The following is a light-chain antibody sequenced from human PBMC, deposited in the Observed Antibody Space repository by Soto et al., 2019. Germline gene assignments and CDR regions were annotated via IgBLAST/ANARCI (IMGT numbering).Light chain of an antibody. Sequence: QSALTQPRSVSGSPGQSVTISCTGTRSDVGGYNYVSWYQQHPGKAPKLMIYDVSKRPSGVPDRFSGSKSGNTASLTISGLQAEDEADYYCCSYAGSFVVFGGGTKVTVL. CDR1: RSDVGGYNY. CDR3: CSYAGSFVV. V-gene: IGLV2-11*01. J-gene: IGLJ2*01. CDR2: DVS.